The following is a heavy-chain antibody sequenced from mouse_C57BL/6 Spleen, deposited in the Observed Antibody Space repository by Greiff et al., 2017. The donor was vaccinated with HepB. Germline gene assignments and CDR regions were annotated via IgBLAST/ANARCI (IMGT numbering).Heavy chain of an antibody. Sequence: EVMLVESGGGLVKPGGSLKLSCAASGFTFSSYAMSWVRQTPEKRLEWVATISDGGSYTYYPDNVKGRFTISRDNAKNNLYLQMSHLKSEDTAMYYCAREGTGRMDYWGQGTSVTVSS. J-gene: IGHJ4*01. CDR1: GFTFSSYA. V-gene: IGHV5-4*01. CDR3: AREGTGRMDY. D-gene: IGHD4-1*01. CDR2: ISDGGSYT.